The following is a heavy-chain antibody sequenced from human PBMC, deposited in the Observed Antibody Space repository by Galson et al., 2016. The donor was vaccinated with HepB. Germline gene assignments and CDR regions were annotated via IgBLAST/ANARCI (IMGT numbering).Heavy chain of an antibody. D-gene: IGHD6-13*01. Sequence: SVKVSCKASGGTFSNNPISWVRQAPGQGLEWMGSIIPIFGSAHYAQKFQGRVTITADEPTSTVYMEVNRLRSEDTAFYYCARDQDELGSSWYTETRTRKFDYWGQGTLVTVSS. CDR1: GGTFSNNP. CDR3: ARDQDELGSSWYTETRTRKFDY. V-gene: IGHV1-69*13. CDR2: IIPIFGSA. J-gene: IGHJ4*02.